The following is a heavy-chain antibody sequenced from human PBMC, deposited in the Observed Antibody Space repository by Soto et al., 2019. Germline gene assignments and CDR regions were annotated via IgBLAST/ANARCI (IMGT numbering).Heavy chain of an antibody. V-gene: IGHV2-5*02. D-gene: IGHD2-2*01. J-gene: IGHJ3*02. CDR1: GFSLSTSGVG. CDR3: AHRLAVVVPAAISNDAFDI. CDR2: IYWDDDK. Sequence: QITLKESGPTLVKPTQTLTLTCTFSGFSLSTSGVGVGWIRQPPGKALEWLALIYWDDDKRYSPSLKSRLTITKDTSKNQVVLTMTNMDPVDTATYYCAHRLAVVVPAAISNDAFDIWGQGTMVTVSS.